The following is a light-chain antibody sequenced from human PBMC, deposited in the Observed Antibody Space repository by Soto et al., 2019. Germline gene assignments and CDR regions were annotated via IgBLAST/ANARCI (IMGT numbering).Light chain of an antibody. Sequence: EIVLTQSPGTQSLSPGERAALSCRASQSISSSYLAWYQQKPGQAPRLLIYAASTRATGIPDRFSGSGSGTDFTLTINRLEPEDFAVYFCQQFGGSPLFTFGPGTKVDIK. V-gene: IGKV3-20*01. J-gene: IGKJ3*01. CDR2: AAS. CDR3: QQFGGSPLFT. CDR1: QSISSSY.